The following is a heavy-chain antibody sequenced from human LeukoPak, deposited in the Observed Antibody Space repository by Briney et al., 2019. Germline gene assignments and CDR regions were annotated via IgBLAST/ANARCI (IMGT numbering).Heavy chain of an antibody. CDR3: AKVDGSSVSLARFDY. CDR1: GFTFSNYA. CDR2: ISGGGDFI. Sequence: GGSLRLSCAASGFTFSNYAVNCVRQAPGKGLEWVSAISGGGDFIFYAESVKGRFPISRDNSKSTVYLQMNSLRGEDTAIYYCAKVDGSSVSLARFDYWGPGTLVTVSS. J-gene: IGHJ4*02. D-gene: IGHD6-6*01. V-gene: IGHV3-23*01.